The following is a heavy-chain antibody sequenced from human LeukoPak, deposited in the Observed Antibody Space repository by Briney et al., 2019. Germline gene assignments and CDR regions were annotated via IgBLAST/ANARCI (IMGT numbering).Heavy chain of an antibody. D-gene: IGHD3-3*01. CDR3: ARARFWSGYYTPNWFDP. V-gene: IGHV4-34*01. Sequence: NPSETLSLTCAVYGGSFSGYYWSWIRQPPGKGMEWIGEINHSGSTNYNPSLKSRVTISVDTSKNQFSLKLSSVTAADTAVYYCARARFWSGYYTPNWFDPWGQGTLVTVSS. J-gene: IGHJ5*02. CDR2: INHSGST. CDR1: GGSFSGYY.